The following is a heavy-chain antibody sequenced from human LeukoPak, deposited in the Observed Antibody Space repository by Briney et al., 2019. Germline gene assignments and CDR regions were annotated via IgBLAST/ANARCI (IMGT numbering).Heavy chain of an antibody. D-gene: IGHD4-23*01. J-gene: IGHJ4*02. Sequence: SQTLSLTCAISGDSISSNSATWNWIRQSPSRGLEWLGRTYYRSKWYNEYAVSVKSRITINADTSKNQFSLQLNSVTPEDTAVYYCARRKDGGNYFDYWGQGTLVTVSS. CDR3: ARRKDGGNYFDY. CDR2: TYYRSKWYN. CDR1: GDSISSNSAT. V-gene: IGHV6-1*01.